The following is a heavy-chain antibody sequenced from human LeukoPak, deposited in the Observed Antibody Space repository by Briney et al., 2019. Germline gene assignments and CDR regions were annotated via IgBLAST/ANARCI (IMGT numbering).Heavy chain of an antibody. V-gene: IGHV3-64*01. CDR3: ARGGSLSPYDS. Sequence: PGGSLRLSCATSGFTLTNFAMHWVRQAPGKGLEYVSAMSSDGGTTYYANSVKGRFTMSRDKSKNAVYLQMGSLRPDDMAVYYCARGGSLSPYDSWGQGIPVTVSS. J-gene: IGHJ4*02. D-gene: IGHD2/OR15-2a*01. CDR2: MSSDGGTT. CDR1: GFTLTNFA.